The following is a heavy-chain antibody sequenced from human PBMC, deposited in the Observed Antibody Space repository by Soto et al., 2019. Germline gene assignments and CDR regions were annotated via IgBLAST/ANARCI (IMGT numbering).Heavy chain of an antibody. V-gene: IGHV4-4*02. D-gene: IGHD6-13*01. CDR2: IYHSGST. CDR3: ARGETQQQRDY. Sequence: QVQLRESGPGLVKPSGTLSLTCAVSGDSITSDKWWSWIRQPPGKGLQWIGEIYHSGSTKYNPSLKGRVIISVDKSKNQFSLKLSSVTAADTAVYYCARGETQQQRDYWGQGTLVTVSS. J-gene: IGHJ4*02. CDR1: GDSITSDKW.